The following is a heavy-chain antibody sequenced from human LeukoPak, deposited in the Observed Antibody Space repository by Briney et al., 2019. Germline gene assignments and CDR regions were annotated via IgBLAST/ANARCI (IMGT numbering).Heavy chain of an antibody. V-gene: IGHV4-34*01. CDR3: ARRRGRGAARRGIDY. Sequence: SETLSLTCAVYGGSFSGYYWSWIRQLPGKGLEWIGEINHSGSTNYNPSLKSRVTISVGTSKNQFSLKLSSVTAADTAVYYCARRRGRGAARRGIDYWGQGTLVTVSS. CDR1: GGSFSGYY. D-gene: IGHD6-6*01. J-gene: IGHJ4*02. CDR2: INHSGST.